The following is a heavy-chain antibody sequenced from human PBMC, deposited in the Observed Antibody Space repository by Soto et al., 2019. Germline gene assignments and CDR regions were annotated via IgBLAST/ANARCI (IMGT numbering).Heavy chain of an antibody. J-gene: IGHJ4*02. CDR1: GGSISSSSYY. CDR3: ARQGMGATTDY. Sequence: QLQLQESGPGLVKPSETLSLTCTVSGGSISSSSYYWGWIRQPPGKGLEWIGSIYYSGSTYYNPSLKSRVTISVDTSKNQFSLKLSSVTAADTAVYYCARQGMGATTDYWGQGTLVTVSS. CDR2: IYYSGST. D-gene: IGHD1-26*01. V-gene: IGHV4-39*01.